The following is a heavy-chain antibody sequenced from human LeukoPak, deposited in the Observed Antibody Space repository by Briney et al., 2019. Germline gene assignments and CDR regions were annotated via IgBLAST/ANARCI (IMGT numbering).Heavy chain of an antibody. J-gene: IGHJ4*02. CDR3: AKDQNYGSGSYDY. CDR1: GFTFSSFW. V-gene: IGHV3-7*03. D-gene: IGHD3-10*01. Sequence: PGGSLRLSCAPSGFTFSSFWMSWVRQAPGKGLEWVANIKQDGSEQFYVDSVKGRFTISRDNAEDSLYLQMNSLRAEDTAVYYCAKDQNYGSGSYDYWGQGTLVTVSS. CDR2: IKQDGSEQ.